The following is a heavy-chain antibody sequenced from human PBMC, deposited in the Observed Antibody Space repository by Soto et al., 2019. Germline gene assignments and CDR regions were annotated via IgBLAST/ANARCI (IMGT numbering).Heavy chain of an antibody. V-gene: IGHV3-74*01. CDR1: GFTFSSYW. Sequence: PGGSLRLSCAASGFTFSSYWMHWVRQAPGKGLVWVSRINSDGSSTSYADTVKGRFTISRDNAKNTLYLQMNSPRAEDTDENYCARGQFCSGGSCPSYYYYGMDVWGQGTTVTVSS. J-gene: IGHJ6*02. CDR3: ARGQFCSGGSCPSYYYYGMDV. CDR2: INSDGSST. D-gene: IGHD2-15*01.